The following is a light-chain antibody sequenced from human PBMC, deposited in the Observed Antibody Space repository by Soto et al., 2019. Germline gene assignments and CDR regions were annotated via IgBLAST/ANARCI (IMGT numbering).Light chain of an antibody. Sequence: QSALTQPASVSGSPGQSITISCTGTSSDVGSFNLVSWYQQHPGKAPKLLIYEGSKRPSGVSNRFSGSNSGNTASLTISGLQAEDEAEYYCCSYAGSSTYVFGTGTKVTVL. V-gene: IGLV2-23*01. CDR3: CSYAGSSTYV. CDR1: SSDVGSFNL. CDR2: EGS. J-gene: IGLJ1*01.